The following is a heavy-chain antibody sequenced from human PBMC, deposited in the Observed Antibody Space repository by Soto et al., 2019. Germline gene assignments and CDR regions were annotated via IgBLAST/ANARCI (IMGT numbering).Heavy chain of an antibody. V-gene: IGHV1-8*01. Sequence: SEKVPCKASGYPFTVYDINCVRQATGQGLEWMGWMNPNSGNTGYAQKFQGRVTMTRNTSISTAYMELSSLRSEDTAVYYCAREHSSSWRFDYWGQETLVTVSS. CDR2: MNPNSGNT. D-gene: IGHD6-13*01. J-gene: IGHJ4*02. CDR1: GYPFTVYD. CDR3: AREHSSSWRFDY.